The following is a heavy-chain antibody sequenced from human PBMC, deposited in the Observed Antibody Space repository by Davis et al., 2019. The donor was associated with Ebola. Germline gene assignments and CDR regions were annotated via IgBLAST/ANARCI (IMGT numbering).Heavy chain of an antibody. Sequence: GESLKISCAASGFTFSNAWMSWVRQAPGKGLEWVSAISGSGGSTYYADSVKGRFTISRDNSKNTLYLQMNSLRAEDTAVYYCAKDRIVVVKSPFDYWGQGTLVTVSS. D-gene: IGHD3-22*01. J-gene: IGHJ4*02. CDR3: AKDRIVVVKSPFDY. CDR1: GFTFSNAW. CDR2: ISGSGGST. V-gene: IGHV3-23*01.